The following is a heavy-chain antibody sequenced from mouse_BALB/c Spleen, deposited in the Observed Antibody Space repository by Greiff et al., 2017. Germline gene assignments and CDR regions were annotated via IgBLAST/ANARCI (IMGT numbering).Heavy chain of an antibody. V-gene: IGHV14-3*02. CDR3: APYGNYEAY. J-gene: IGHJ3*01. CDR1: GFNIKDTY. CDR2: IDPANGNT. D-gene: IGHD2-1*01. Sequence: VQLKESGAELVKPGASVKLSCTASGFNIKDTYMHWVKQRPEQGLEWIGRIDPANGNTKYDPKFQGKATITADTSSNTAYLQLSSLTSEDTAVYYCAPYGNYEAYWVQGTLVTVSA.